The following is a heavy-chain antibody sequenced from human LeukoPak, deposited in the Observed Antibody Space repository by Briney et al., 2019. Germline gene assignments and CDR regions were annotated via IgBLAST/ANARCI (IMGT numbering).Heavy chain of an antibody. V-gene: IGHV1-2*02. D-gene: IGHD6-19*01. CDR3: ARDFYSSGPTYGMDV. CDR2: IHPNSGAT. CDR1: GYTFTSYG. Sequence: ASVKVSCKASGYTFTSYGISWVRQAPGQGLEWVGWIHPNSGATNFARKFQGRVTMTRDTSISTAYMELSRLTSDDTALYYCARDFYSSGPTYGMDVWGQGTTVAVSS. J-gene: IGHJ6*02.